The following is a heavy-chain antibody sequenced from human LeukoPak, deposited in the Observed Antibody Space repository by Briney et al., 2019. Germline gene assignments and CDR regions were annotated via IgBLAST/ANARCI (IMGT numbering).Heavy chain of an antibody. V-gene: IGHV4-34*01. Sequence: PSETLSLTCAVSSGSFSGYFWRWIRQPPGKGLEWIGDAGHSGSADYNPSLKSRVTISADPSKSQFSLKLSSVTAADTAVYYCARDNYGSGSYSHYYYYMDVWGKGATVTISS. J-gene: IGHJ6*03. CDR3: ARDNYGSGSYSHYYYYMDV. CDR2: AGHSGSA. CDR1: SGSFSGYF. D-gene: IGHD3-10*01.